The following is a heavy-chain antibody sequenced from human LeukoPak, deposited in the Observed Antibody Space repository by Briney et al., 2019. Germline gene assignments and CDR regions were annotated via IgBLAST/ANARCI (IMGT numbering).Heavy chain of an antibody. CDR1: GFTFSSYW. CDR2: IKQDGSEK. J-gene: IGHJ4*02. D-gene: IGHD2-2*01. CDR3: ARVAEYQPFDY. Sequence: GGSLRLSCAASGFTFSSYWMSWVRQAPGKGLEWVANIKQDGSEKYYVDSVKGRSTISRDNAKNSLYLQMNSLRAEDTAVYYCARVAEYQPFDYWGQGTLVTVSS. V-gene: IGHV3-7*01.